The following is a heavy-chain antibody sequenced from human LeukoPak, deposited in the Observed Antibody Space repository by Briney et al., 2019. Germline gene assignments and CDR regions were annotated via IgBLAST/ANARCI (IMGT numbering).Heavy chain of an antibody. CDR1: GYTFTSYG. V-gene: IGHV1-18*01. J-gene: IGHJ2*01. Sequence: ASVKVSCKASGYTFTSYGISWVRQAPGQGLEWMGWISAYNGNTNYAQKLQGRVTTTTDTSTSTAYMELRSLRSDDTAVYYCARGPYGSGSYYPPPVVGYFDLWGRGTLVTVSS. D-gene: IGHD3-10*01. CDR2: ISAYNGNT. CDR3: ARGPYGSGSYYPPPVVGYFDL.